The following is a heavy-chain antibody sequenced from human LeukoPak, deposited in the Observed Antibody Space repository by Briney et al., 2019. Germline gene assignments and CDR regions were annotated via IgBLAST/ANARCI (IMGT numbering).Heavy chain of an antibody. J-gene: IGHJ4*02. CDR1: GYTFTSYG. CDR2: ISAYNGNT. CDR3: ARGIVGATDFDY. D-gene: IGHD1-26*01. V-gene: IGHV1-18*01. Sequence: ASVKVSCKASGYTFTSYGISWVRQAPGRGLEWMGWISAYNGNTNYAQKLQGRVTMTTDTSTSTAYMELRSLRSDDAAVYYCARGIVGATDFDYWGQGTLVTVSS.